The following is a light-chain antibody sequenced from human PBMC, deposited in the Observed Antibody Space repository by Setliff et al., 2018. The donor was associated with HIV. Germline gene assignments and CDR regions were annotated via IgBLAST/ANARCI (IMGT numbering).Light chain of an antibody. CDR2: WAS. V-gene: IGKV4-1*01. Sequence: DIVMTQSPDSLAVYLGERATINCKSNQSLFYTSNNRNYLAWYQHTSGQPPRLLIYWASTRKSGVPDRLSASGSGSNFTLTISNLQAEDLAVYYCQQFYSAPPTFGRGTK. CDR1: QSLFYTSNNRNY. J-gene: IGKJ1*01. CDR3: QQFYSAPPT.